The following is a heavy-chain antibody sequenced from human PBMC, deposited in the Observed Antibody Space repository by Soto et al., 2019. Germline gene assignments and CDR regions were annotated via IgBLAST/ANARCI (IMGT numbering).Heavy chain of an antibody. V-gene: IGHV5-10-1*01. CDR1: GYSFTSYW. Sequence: PGESLKISCEGSGYSFTSYWISWVRQMPEKGLEWMGRIDPSDSYTNYSPPFQGHVTISADKSISTAYLQWSSLKASDTAMYYCARHGGSGGSWTLRDYYYGMDVWGQGTTVTVSS. CDR3: ARHGGSGGSWTLRDYYYGMDV. D-gene: IGHD2-15*01. CDR2: IDPSDSYT. J-gene: IGHJ6*02.